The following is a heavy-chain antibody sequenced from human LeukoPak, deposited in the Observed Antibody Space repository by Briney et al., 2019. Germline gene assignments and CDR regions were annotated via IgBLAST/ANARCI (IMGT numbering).Heavy chain of an antibody. Sequence: GGSLRLSCAASGVTFSSYSRNWVRQAPGKGLEWVSSIGSSSSYIYYADSVKGRFTISRDNAKNSLYLQMNSLRAEDTAVYYCARGGDYYDSSGYSPPYFDYWGQGTLVTVSS. CDR2: IGSSSSYI. V-gene: IGHV3-21*01. CDR1: GVTFSSYS. J-gene: IGHJ4*02. D-gene: IGHD3-22*01. CDR3: ARGGDYYDSSGYSPPYFDY.